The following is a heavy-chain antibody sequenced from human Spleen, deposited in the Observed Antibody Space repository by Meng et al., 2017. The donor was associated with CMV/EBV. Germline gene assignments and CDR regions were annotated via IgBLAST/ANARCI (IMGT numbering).Heavy chain of an antibody. D-gene: IGHD6-25*01. CDR1: GGSFSGYY. Sequence: GSLRLSCAVYGGSFSGYYWSWIRQPPGKGLEWIGYIYYSGNTNYNPSLKSRVTISVDTSKNQFSLKMSSVTAADTAVYYCARDSGFPDIWGQGTMVTVS. V-gene: IGHV4-59*01. CDR2: IYYSGNT. CDR3: ARDSGFPDI. J-gene: IGHJ3*02.